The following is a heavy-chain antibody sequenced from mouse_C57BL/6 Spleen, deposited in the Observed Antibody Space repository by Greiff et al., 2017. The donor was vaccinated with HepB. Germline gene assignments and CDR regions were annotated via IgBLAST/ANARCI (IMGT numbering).Heavy chain of an antibody. CDR3: AREVLGFDY. CDR2: IYPGDGDT. V-gene: IGHV1-82*01. CDR1: GYAFSSSW. D-gene: IGHD2-14*01. J-gene: IGHJ2*01. Sequence: QVQLKESGPELVKPGASVKISCKASGYAFSSSWMNWVKQRPGKGLEWIGRIYPGDGDTNYNGKFKGKATLTADKSSSTAYMQLSSLTSEDSAVYFCAREVLGFDYWGQGTTLTVSS.